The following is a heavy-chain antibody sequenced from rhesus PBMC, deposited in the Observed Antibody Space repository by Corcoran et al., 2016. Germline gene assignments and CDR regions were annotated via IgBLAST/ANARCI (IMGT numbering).Heavy chain of an antibody. V-gene: IGHV4-76*01. Sequence: QVQLQESGPGVVKPSETLSLTCAVSGYSISSGYDWSWISQHPGKGLEWIGYTYGSSGSTNYNPSCKNRVANSKGTSKNQFSLRLRAVTAADTAVYYVARGLSWNYRLDYWGQGVLVTVSS. CDR3: ARGLSWNYRLDY. J-gene: IGHJ4*01. CDR1: GYSISSGYD. CDR2: TYGSSGST. D-gene: IGHD1-1*01.